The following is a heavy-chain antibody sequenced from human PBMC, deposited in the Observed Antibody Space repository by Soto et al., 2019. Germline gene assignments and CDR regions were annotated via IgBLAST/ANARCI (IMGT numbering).Heavy chain of an antibody. CDR1: GGSISSYY. Sequence: PSETLSLTCTVSGGSISSYYWSWIRQPPGKGLEWIGYTYYSGSTNYNPSLKSRVTISVDTSKNQFSLKLSSVTAADTAVYYCARGEYSYGHDAFDIWGQGTMVTVSS. CDR3: ARGEYSYGHDAFDI. V-gene: IGHV4-59*01. CDR2: TYYSGST. J-gene: IGHJ3*02. D-gene: IGHD5-18*01.